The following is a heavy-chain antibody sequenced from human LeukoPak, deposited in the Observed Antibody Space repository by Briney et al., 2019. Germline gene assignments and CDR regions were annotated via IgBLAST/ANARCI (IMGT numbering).Heavy chain of an antibody. CDR2: MNPNSGNT. CDR1: GYTFTGYY. J-gene: IGHJ6*02. V-gene: IGHV1-8*02. CDR3: ARCSFWSGYYYYYYYGMDV. D-gene: IGHD3-3*01. Sequence: ASVKVSCKASGYTFTGYYMHWVRQAPGQGLEWMGWMNPNSGNTGYAQKFQGRVTMTRNTSISTAYMELSSLRSEDTAVYYCARCSFWSGYYYYYYYGMDVWGQGTTVTVSS.